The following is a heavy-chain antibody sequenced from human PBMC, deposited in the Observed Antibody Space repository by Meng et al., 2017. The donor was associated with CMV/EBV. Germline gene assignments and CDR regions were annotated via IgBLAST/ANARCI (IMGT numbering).Heavy chain of an antibody. J-gene: IGHJ5*02. D-gene: IGHD2-15*01. V-gene: IGHV4-4*07. CDR3: ARSMVVAGDWFDP. CDR2: IYTSGST. Sequence: QLPGSGPGLVTASAPLSPTCTVSGGSISSYYWSLIRQPAGKGLEWIGRIYTSGSTNYNPSLKSRVTMSVDTSKNQFSLKLSSVTAADTAVYYCARSMVVAGDWFDPWGQGTLVTVSS. CDR1: GGSISSYY.